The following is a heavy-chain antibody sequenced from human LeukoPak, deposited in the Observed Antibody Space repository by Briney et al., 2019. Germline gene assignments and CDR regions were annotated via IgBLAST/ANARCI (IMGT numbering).Heavy chain of an antibody. Sequence: GASVKVSCKASGGTFSSYAISWVRQAPGQGLEWMGGIIPIFGTANYAQKFQARVTITTDESTSTAYMELSSLRSEDTAVYYCARSGYSYGSSPIENWFDPWGQGTLVTVSS. J-gene: IGHJ5*02. CDR3: ARSGYSYGSSPIENWFDP. CDR2: IIPIFGTA. V-gene: IGHV1-69*05. D-gene: IGHD5-18*01. CDR1: GGTFSSYA.